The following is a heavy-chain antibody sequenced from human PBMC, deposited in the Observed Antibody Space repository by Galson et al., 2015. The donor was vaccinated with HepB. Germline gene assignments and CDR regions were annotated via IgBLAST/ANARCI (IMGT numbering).Heavy chain of an antibody. D-gene: IGHD3-10*01. V-gene: IGHV2-70*19. CDR2: IDWDDDK. J-gene: IGHJ4*02. Sequence: PALVKPPQTLTLPCTFSGFSLSTSRMCVSWVRQPPGKALEWLARIDWDDDKHYSTSLKTRLTISKDTSKNQGVLTMTNMDPVDTATYYCARMLHGSGRGYFDYWGQGTLVTVSS. CDR3: ARMLHGSGRGYFDY. CDR1: GFSLSTSRMC.